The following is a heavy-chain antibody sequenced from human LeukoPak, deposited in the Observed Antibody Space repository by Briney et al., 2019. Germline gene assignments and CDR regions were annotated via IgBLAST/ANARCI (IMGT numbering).Heavy chain of an antibody. D-gene: IGHD4/OR15-4a*01. CDR3: AKAGLVRGGALDS. V-gene: IGHV3-23*01. CDR2: ISGSTYTT. Sequence: GGSLRLSCAASGFIFGSYGMSWVRQAPGEGLEWVSGISGSTYTTYYADSVRGRFTISRDNSKNALYLQMNSLRVEDTAVYYCAKAGLVRGGALDSWGQGTLVTVSS. J-gene: IGHJ4*02. CDR1: GFIFGSYG.